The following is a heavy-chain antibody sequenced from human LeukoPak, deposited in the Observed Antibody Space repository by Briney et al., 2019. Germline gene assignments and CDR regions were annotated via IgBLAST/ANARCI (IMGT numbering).Heavy chain of an antibody. D-gene: IGHD3-16*02. CDR3: ARAPRSVWGSYRRLGGD. CDR1: GGSASSGSYY. CDR2: IYYSGST. V-gene: IGHV4-61*01. Sequence: PSETLSLTCTVSGGSASSGSYYWSWIRQPPGKGLEWIGYIYYSGSTNYNPSLKSRVTISVDTSKNQFSLKLSSVTAADTAVYYCARAPRSVWGSYRRLGGDWGQGTLVTVSS. J-gene: IGHJ4*02.